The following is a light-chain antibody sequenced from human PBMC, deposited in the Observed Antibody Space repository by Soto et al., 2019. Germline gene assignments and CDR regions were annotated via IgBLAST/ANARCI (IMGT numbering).Light chain of an antibody. J-gene: IGLJ3*02. Sequence: QSALTQPASVSGSPGQSFTISCTGTSSDVGSYNLVSWYQQHPGKAPKLMIYEGSKRPSGVSNRFSGSKSGNTASLTISGLQAEDEADYYCCSYAGSSTPNGVFGGGTKLTVL. CDR1: SSDVGSYNL. CDR2: EGS. V-gene: IGLV2-23*01. CDR3: CSYAGSSTPNGV.